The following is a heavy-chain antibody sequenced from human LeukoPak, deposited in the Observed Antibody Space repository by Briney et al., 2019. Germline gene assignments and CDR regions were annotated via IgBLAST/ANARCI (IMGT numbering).Heavy chain of an antibody. D-gene: IGHD1-1*01. CDR1: GGSFSSYY. V-gene: IGHV4-59*01. CDR2: IYGSGST. CDR3: AREGTSGTHLNWFDP. Sequence: SETLSLTCAVYGGSFSSYYWSWIRQPPGKGLEWIGHIYGSGSTNYNPSLKSRVTLSVDTSKNQFSLKLSSVTAADTAVYYCAREGTSGTHLNWFDPWGQGTLVTVYS. J-gene: IGHJ5*02.